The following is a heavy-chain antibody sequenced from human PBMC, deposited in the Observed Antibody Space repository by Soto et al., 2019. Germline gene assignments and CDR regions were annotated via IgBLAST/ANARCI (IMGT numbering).Heavy chain of an antibody. Sequence: KRLEWIGEIYHSGSTNYNPSLKSRVTISLDKPKNQFSLKLSSVTSADTPVYYCARGRVLFFFNNNPPTDFDPFAQRTLLPVSS. D-gene: IGHD3-3*01. CDR3: ARGRVLFFFNNNPPTDFDP. CDR2: IYHSGST. J-gene: IGHJ5*01. V-gene: IGHV4-4*02.